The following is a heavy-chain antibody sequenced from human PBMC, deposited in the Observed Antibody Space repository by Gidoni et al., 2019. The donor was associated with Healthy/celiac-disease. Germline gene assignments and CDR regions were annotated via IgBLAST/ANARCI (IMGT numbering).Heavy chain of an antibody. D-gene: IGHD4-17*01. CDR2: INPSGGST. CDR3: ARAGGDYGGGGDAFDI. J-gene: IGHJ3*02. CDR1: GYTFTSYY. V-gene: IGHV1-46*03. Sequence: QVQLVQSGAEVKKPGASVKVSCKASGYTFTSYYMHWVRQAPGQGLEWMGIINPSGGSTSYAQKFQGRVTMTRDTATSTVYMELSSLRSEDTAVYYCARAGGDYGGGGDAFDIWGQGTMVTVSS.